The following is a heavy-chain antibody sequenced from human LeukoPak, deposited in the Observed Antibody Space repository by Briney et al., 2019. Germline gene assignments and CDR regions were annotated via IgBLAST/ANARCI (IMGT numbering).Heavy chain of an antibody. D-gene: IGHD3-3*01. V-gene: IGHV3-11*01. CDR1: GFTFSDYY. Sequence: GGSLRLSCAASGFTFSDYYMSWIRQAPGKGLEWVSSISSGGGTIYYADSVKGRFTISRDNAKNSLYLQINSLRAEDTAVYFCARVLREWLLFGWFDPWGQGTLVTYSS. J-gene: IGHJ5*02. CDR3: ARVLREWLLFGWFDP. CDR2: ISSGGGTI.